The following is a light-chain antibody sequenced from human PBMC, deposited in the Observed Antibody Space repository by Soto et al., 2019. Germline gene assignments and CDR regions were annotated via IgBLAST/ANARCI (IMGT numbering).Light chain of an antibody. Sequence: DIQMTQSPATLSASVGDRVTITCRASQSITVSSTRYQQNPGKAPKLLIYEAFSLQSGVPSRFSGRAPGTEFALTISGLQPDDFASYYCQQYNSYPITFGQGTRPE. CDR3: QQYNSYPIT. J-gene: IGKJ5*01. V-gene: IGKV1-5*01. CDR2: EAF. CDR1: QSITVS.